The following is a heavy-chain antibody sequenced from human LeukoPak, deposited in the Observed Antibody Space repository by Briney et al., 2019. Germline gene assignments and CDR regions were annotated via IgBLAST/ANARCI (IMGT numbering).Heavy chain of an antibody. J-gene: IGHJ4*02. D-gene: IGHD2-15*01. CDR2: VGTAGDT. V-gene: IGHV3-13*01. CDR1: GFTFSSYD. CDR3: ARVSTSGELDY. Sequence: GGSLRLSCAASGFTFSSYDMHWVRQATGKGLDWVSAVGTAGDTYYPASVKGRFTISRENAKNSLYLQMNSLRAGDTAVYYCARVSTSGELDYWGQGTLVTVSS.